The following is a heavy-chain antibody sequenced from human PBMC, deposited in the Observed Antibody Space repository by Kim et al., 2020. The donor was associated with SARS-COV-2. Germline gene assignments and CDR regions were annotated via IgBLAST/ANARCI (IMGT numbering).Heavy chain of an antibody. CDR3: TATLKFYAGPT. CDR1: GFTFSDSP. D-gene: IGHD4-17*01. V-gene: IGHV3-73*01. Sequence: GGSLRLSCAASGFTFSDSPMHWVRQASGKGLEWVAHVSIKADTYATAYTASVKGRFTISRDDSKNTAYLQMNSLKTEDTAVYYCTATLKFYAGPTWGQGTLVTVSS. J-gene: IGHJ5*02. CDR2: VSIKADTYAT.